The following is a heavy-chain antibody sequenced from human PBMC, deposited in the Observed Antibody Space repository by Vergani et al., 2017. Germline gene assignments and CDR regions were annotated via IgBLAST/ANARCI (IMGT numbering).Heavy chain of an antibody. J-gene: IGHJ4*02. Sequence: QVQLVQSGAEVKKPGASVKVSCKVSGYTLTELSMHWVRQAPGQGLEWMGIINPSGGSTSYAQKFQGRVTMTRDTSTSTVYMELSSLRSEDTAVYYCAREATVTTPFDYWGQGTLVTVSS. CDR1: GYTLTELS. CDR2: INPSGGST. CDR3: AREATVTTPFDY. V-gene: IGHV1-46*01. D-gene: IGHD4-17*01.